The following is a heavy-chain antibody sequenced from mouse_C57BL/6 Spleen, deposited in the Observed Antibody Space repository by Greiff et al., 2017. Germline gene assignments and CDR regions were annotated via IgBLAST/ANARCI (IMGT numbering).Heavy chain of an antibody. D-gene: IGHD1-1*01. V-gene: IGHV5-9*01. CDR2: ISGGGGNT. J-gene: IGHJ1*03. CDR3: ARQFPYYYGSSYWYFDV. Sequence: EVKVEESGGGLVKPGGSLKLSCAASGFTFSSYTMSWVRQTPEKRLEWVATISGGGGNTYYPDSVKGRFTLSRDNAKNTLYLQMSSLRSEDTALYYGARQFPYYYGSSYWYFDVWGTGTTVTVSS. CDR1: GFTFSSYT.